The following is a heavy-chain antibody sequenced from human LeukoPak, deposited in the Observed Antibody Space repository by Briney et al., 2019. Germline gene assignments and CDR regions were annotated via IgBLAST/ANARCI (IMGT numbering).Heavy chain of an antibody. V-gene: IGHV4-59*01. D-gene: IGHD3-9*01. CDR2: IHYSGST. CDR3: ARGGYYDILTGYYVYLDY. Sequence: SETLSLTCTVSGGSISSYYWSWIRQPPGKGLEWIGYIHYSGSTNYSPSLESRVTISVDTSKNQFSLKLSSVTAADTAVYYCARGGYYDILTGYYVYLDYWGQGTLVTVSS. CDR1: GGSISSYY. J-gene: IGHJ4*02.